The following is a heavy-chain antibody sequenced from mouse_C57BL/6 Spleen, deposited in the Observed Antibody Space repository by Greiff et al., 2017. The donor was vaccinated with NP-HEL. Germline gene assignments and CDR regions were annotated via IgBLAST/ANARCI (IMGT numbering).Heavy chain of an antibody. V-gene: IGHV1-64*01. CDR1: GYAFTSYW. J-gene: IGHJ2*01. CDR2: LHPVGGST. Sequence: QVQLQQPGAELVKPGASVRLSCKASGYAFTSYWMHWVKQRPGQGLEWIGMLHPVGGSTNYIEKFKSKATLTVDKSSSTAYMRLSSQTSEDSAVYYCARDRITTEVAHYFDYWGQGTTLTVSS. D-gene: IGHD1-1*01. CDR3: ARDRITTEVAHYFDY.